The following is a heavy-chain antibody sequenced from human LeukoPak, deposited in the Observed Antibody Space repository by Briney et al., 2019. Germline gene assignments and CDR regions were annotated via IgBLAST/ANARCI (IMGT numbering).Heavy chain of an antibody. D-gene: IGHD6-19*01. CDR1: GDSVSSNSAA. CDR3: ASGTGAVAGTWWFDP. V-gene: IGHV6-1*01. J-gene: IGHJ5*02. Sequence: SQTLSLTCAISGDSVSSNSAAWNWIRQSPSRGLEWLGRTYYRSKWYNDYAVSVKSRITINPDTSKNQFSLQLNSVTPEDTAVYYCASGTGAVAGTWWFDPWGQGTLVTVSS. CDR2: TYYRSKWYN.